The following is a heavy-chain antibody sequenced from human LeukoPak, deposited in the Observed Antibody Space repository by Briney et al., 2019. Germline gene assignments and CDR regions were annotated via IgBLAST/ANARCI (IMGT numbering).Heavy chain of an antibody. CDR3: ARRDCGGGSCFRFLSLYFDY. CDR2: MNPNSGNT. V-gene: IGHV1-8*01. J-gene: IGHJ4*02. Sequence: ASVKVSCKASGYAFTSYEINWVRQATGQGLEWMGWMNPNSGNTGYAQKFQGRVTMTRNTSIGTAYLELSSLSSDDTAVYYCARRDCGGGSCFRFLSLYFDYWGQGTLVTVSS. CDR1: GYAFTSYE. D-gene: IGHD2-15*01.